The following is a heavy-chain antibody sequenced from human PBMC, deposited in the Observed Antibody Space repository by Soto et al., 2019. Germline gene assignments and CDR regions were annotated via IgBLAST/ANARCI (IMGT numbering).Heavy chain of an antibody. Sequence: ASVKVSGKASGYTFTSYAMNWVRQAPGQGLEWMGWINTNTGNPTYAQGFTGRFVFSLDTSVSTASLQICSLKAEDTAVYYFSLAQPYCGGDFSFYYLCPGPLLPVSS. D-gene: IGHD2-21*02. V-gene: IGHV7-4-1*01. J-gene: IGHJ4*01. CDR1: GYTFTSYA. CDR3: SLAQPYCGGDFSFYY. CDR2: INTNTGNP.